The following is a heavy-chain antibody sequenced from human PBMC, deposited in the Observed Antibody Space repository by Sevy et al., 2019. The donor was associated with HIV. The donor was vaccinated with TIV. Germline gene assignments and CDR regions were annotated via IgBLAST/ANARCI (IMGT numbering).Heavy chain of an antibody. D-gene: IGHD3-10*01. CDR2: IYYSGST. Sequence: SETLSLTCTVSGGTISNSYWSWIWQPPGKGLEWIGYIYYSGSTNYNPSLKSRVTMSIDTSKNQFSLNLSSVTAADTAAYYCARGGGYYISGSLWGQGTLVTVSS. V-gene: IGHV4-59*01. CDR1: GGTISNSY. CDR3: ARGGGYYISGSL. J-gene: IGHJ4*02.